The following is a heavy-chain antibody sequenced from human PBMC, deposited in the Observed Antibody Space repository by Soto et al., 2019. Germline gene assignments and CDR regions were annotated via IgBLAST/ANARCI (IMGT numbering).Heavy chain of an antibody. CDR2: IVVMNGSQ. CDR3: SFAPKGTDQLTRY. Sequence: SVKVSCKASGGMLYRCAMHWVRHATGQGLEWMGAIVVMNGSQKDEQEFMGRVTISADASATTAYMYLSGLKSEDTAVYYCSFAPKGTDQLTRYWGRGTQVSVSS. V-gene: IGHV1-69*13. CDR1: GGMLYRCA. J-gene: IGHJ1*01. D-gene: IGHD2-2*01.